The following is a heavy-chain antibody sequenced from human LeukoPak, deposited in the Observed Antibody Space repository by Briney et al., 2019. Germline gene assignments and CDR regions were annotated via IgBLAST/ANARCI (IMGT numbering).Heavy chain of an antibody. CDR1: GYSFTSYW. CDR3: ARLPNHMDFDWLYPDY. Sequence: GESPNISCKGSGYSFTSYWIGWVRQMPGKGLEWMGIIYPGDSDTRYSPSFQGQVTISADKSISTAYLQWSSLKASDTAMYYCARLPNHMDFDWLYPDYWGQGTLVTVSS. J-gene: IGHJ4*02. CDR2: IYPGDSDT. V-gene: IGHV5-51*01. D-gene: IGHD3-9*01.